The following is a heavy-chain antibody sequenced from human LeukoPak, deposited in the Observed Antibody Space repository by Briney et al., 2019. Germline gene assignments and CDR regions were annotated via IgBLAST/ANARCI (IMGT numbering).Heavy chain of an antibody. J-gene: IGHJ4*02. CDR3: AKGAQAQPATYCSYFNY. CDR2: ISNDGYTK. CDR1: GFTFSSYG. Sequence: GGSLRLSCTASGFTFSSYGMHWVRQAPGKGLEWVAVISNDGYTKYYADSVKGRFTISRDNSKNTLFLQMNSLRAEDTAVYYCAKGAQAQPATYCSYFNYWGQGTLVTVSS. V-gene: IGHV3-30*18. D-gene: IGHD1-14*01.